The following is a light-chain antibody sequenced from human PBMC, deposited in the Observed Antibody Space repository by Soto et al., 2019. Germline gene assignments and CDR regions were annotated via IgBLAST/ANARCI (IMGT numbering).Light chain of an antibody. V-gene: IGLV2-23*01. CDR3: CSCAGHSIWL. J-gene: IGLJ3*02. CDR1: SSDVGNYKF. Sequence: QSALTQPASMSGSPGQSITISCIGTSSDVGNYKFVSWYQQHPGNAPKLIIYEGSDRPSGVSNRFSGSRSGNTASLTISGLQTEDEADYYCCSCAGHSIWLFGGGTKLTVL. CDR2: EGS.